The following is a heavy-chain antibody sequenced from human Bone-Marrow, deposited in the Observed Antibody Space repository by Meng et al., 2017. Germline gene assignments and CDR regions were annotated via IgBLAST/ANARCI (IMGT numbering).Heavy chain of an antibody. J-gene: IGHJ3*02. D-gene: IGHD2-15*01. Sequence: QGRLVASGAEGKKPGAPVNVSCKASGGTFSSYAISWVRQAPGQGLEWMGGIIPIFGTANYAQKFQGRVTITADESTSTAYMELSSLRSEDTAVYYCARDDVVVVAATGSGAFDIWGQGTMVTVSS. CDR3: ARDDVVVVAATGSGAFDI. V-gene: IGHV1-69*01. CDR2: IIPIFGTA. CDR1: GGTFSSYA.